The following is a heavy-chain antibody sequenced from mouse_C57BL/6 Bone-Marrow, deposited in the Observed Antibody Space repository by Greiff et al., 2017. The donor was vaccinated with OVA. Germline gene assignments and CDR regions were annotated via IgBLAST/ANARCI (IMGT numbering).Heavy chain of an antibody. J-gene: IGHJ4*01. CDR1: GYTFTGYW. CDR2: ILPGSGST. Sequence: QVQLKQSGAELMKPGASVKLSCKATGYTFTGYWIEWVKQRPGHGLEWIGEILPGSGSTNYNEKFKGKATFTADTSSNTAYMQLSSLTTEDSAIYYCLLRFSTGFYAMDYWGQGTSVTVSS. CDR3: LLRFSTGFYAMDY. V-gene: IGHV1-9*01. D-gene: IGHD4-1*02.